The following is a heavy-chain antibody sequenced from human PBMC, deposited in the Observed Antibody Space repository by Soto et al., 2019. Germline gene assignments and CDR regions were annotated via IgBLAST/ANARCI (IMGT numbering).Heavy chain of an antibody. D-gene: IGHD3-3*01. V-gene: IGHV3-7*05. Sequence: GGSLRLSCAASGFTFSSHCMQWVRQAPGKGLEWVANIKQDGSEKYYVDSVKGRFTISRDNAKNSLYLQMNSLRAEDTAVYYCARDRLLRFLEWSHMDVWGQGTTVTVSS. CDR3: ARDRLLRFLEWSHMDV. J-gene: IGHJ6*02. CDR1: GFTFSSHC. CDR2: IKQDGSEK.